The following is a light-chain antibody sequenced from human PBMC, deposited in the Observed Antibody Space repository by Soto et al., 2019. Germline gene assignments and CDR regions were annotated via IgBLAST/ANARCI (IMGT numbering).Light chain of an antibody. CDR1: HNIVTY. J-gene: IGKJ2*01. CDR3: LQSHRTPPT. V-gene: IGKV1-39*01. CDR2: EAS. Sequence: DIHMAQSPPSLSASVGDRVTITCRASHNIVTYLNWYQQKAGKAPSLLIYEASHLQSGVPFRFFGSGSGTDFTLTIDNLQHEDSATYYCLQSHRTPPTFGPGTKLEIK.